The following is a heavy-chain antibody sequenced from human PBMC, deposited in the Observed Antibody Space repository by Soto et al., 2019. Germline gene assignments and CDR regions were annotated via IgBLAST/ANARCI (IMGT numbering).Heavy chain of an antibody. CDR2: IYYSGVT. CDR1: GDPITSGGFY. V-gene: IGHV4-31*03. D-gene: IGHD3-10*01. CDR3: ARDPRGRRSGRFAP. Sequence: QVQLQESGPGLVKPSETLSLTCTLSGDPITSGGFYWTWIRQHPAKGLEWIGYIYYSGVTYYTPSLKSRATISVDTSQNQFSLNLSSVSAADTAMYYCARDPRGRRSGRFAPWGPGTLVTVSS. J-gene: IGHJ5*02.